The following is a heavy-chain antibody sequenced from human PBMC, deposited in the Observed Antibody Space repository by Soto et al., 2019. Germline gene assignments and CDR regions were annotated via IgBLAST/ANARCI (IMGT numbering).Heavy chain of an antibody. CDR1: GFTFSSYA. CDR3: AKDVNTGYYYSSGYPGGDPFAI. V-gene: IGHV3-23*01. J-gene: IGHJ3*02. CDR2: ISGSGGST. Sequence: EVQLLESGGGLVQPGGSLRLSCAASGFTFSSYAMSWVRQAPGKGLEWVSAISGSGGSTYYADSVKGRFTISRDNSKNTLYLQMNSLRAEDTAVYYCAKDVNTGYYYSSGYPGGDPFAIWGQGTMVTVSS. D-gene: IGHD3-22*01.